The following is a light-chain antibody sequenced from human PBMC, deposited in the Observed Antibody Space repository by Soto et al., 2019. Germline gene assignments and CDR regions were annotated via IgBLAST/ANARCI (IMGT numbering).Light chain of an antibody. Sequence: QSALTQPASVSGSPGQSITISCTGTSSDVGAYTSVSWYQQHPGKAPKLIIYEVSNRPPGVSTRFSGSKSASTASLTISGLQAEDEAHSYCSSYTSDNRAYVSGNGTKVIVL. CDR3: SSYTSDNRAYV. CDR1: SSDVGAYTS. J-gene: IGLJ1*01. CDR2: EVS. V-gene: IGLV2-14*01.